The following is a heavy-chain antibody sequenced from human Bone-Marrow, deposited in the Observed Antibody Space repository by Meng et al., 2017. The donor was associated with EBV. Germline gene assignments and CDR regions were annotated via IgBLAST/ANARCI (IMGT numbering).Heavy chain of an antibody. Sequence: HGRLQAWGPGLVNPSGTLSLTCAFPVVSTSSTYGLSWVRQPPGRGLEWLGQIYHSGSTNYNPSLKSRVIISVDKSKNQFSLRLTSVTAADTAVYYCARAYSYGSRDLPGHWGLGTLVTVSS. CDR1: VVSTSSTYG. CDR3: ARAYSYGSRDLPGH. J-gene: IGHJ1*01. CDR2: IYHSGST. D-gene: IGHD3-10*01. V-gene: IGHV4-4*02.